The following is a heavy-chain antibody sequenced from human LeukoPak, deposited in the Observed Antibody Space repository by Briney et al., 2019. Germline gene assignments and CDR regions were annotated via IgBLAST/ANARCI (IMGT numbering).Heavy chain of an antibody. V-gene: IGHV1-69*05. CDR1: GGTFSSYA. J-gene: IGHJ3*02. D-gene: IGHD1-1*01. Sequence: VASVKVSCKASGGTFSSYAISWVRQAPGQGLEWMGGIIPIFGTANYAQKFQGRVTITTDESTSTAYMELSSLRSEDTAVYYCAREGHWAFDIWGQGTMVTVSS. CDR2: IIPIFGTA. CDR3: AREGHWAFDI.